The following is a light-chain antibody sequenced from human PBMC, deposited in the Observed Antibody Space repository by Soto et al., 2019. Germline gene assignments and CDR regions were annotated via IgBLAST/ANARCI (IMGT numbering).Light chain of an antibody. Sequence: EIVLTQSPATLSLSPGERATLSCRASQGVSSYLAWYQQKPGQAPRLLIYDAPNRATGIPARFSGSGPGTDFTLTISSLEPEDFAAYYCQQRSNWHFGPGTKVDIK. CDR1: QGVSSY. CDR2: DAP. J-gene: IGKJ3*01. CDR3: QQRSNWH. V-gene: IGKV3D-11*01.